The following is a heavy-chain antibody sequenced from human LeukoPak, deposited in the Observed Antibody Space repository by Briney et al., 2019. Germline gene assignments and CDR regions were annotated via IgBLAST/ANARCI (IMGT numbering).Heavy chain of an antibody. V-gene: IGHV3-11*01. CDR1: GFTFSDYY. CDR2: ISSSGSTI. Sequence: GGSLRLSCAASGFTFSDYYMSWIRQAPGKGLEWVSYISSSGSTIYYADSVKGRFTISRDNAKNLLYLQMNSLRAEDTAVYYCAARILTGYYGVWGQGTMVTVSS. J-gene: IGHJ3*01. CDR3: AARILTGYYGV. D-gene: IGHD3-9*01.